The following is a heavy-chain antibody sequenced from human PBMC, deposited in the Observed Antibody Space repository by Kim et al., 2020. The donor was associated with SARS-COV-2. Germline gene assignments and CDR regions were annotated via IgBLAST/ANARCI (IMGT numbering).Heavy chain of an antibody. D-gene: IGHD3-3*01. CDR1: GGSFSGYY. J-gene: IGHJ6*02. CDR3: AIGITIFGVVIRPYGMDV. V-gene: IGHV4-34*01. Sequence: SETLSLTCAVYGGSFSGYYWSWIRQPPGKGLEWIGEINHSGSTNYNPSLKSRVTISVDTSKNQFSLKLSSVTAADTAVYYCAIGITIFGVVIRPYGMDVWGQGTTVTVSS. CDR2: INHSGST.